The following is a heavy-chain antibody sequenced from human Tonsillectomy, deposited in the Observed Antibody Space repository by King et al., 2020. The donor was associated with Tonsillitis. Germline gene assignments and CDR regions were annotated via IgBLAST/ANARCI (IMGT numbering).Heavy chain of an antibody. V-gene: IGHV3-23*04. CDR2: ISGSGGST. D-gene: IGHD2-2*02. J-gene: IGHJ4*02. CDR1: GFTFSSYA. CDR3: AKGHQYCSSLSCYNAFDY. Sequence: VQLVESGGGLVQPGGSLRLSCAASGFTFSSYAMSWVRQAPGKGLEWVSAISGSGGSTYYADSVKGRLPIPRENSKNTLYLQMNSLRAEDRAVYYCAKGHQYCSSLSCYNAFDYWGQGTLVTVSS.